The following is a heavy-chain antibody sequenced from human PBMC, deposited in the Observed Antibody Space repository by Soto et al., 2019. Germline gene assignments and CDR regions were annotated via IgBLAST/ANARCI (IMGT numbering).Heavy chain of an antibody. CDR1: CYTFTSDG. J-gene: IGHJ5*02. D-gene: IGHD6-13*01. Sequence: QVQLVQSGAEVKKPGASVKVSCKASCYTFTSDGISWVRQAPGQGRQWMGWISAYNGNTNYAQKLQGRVSMTTDTSKSTAYMEMRSLRSDDAAVYYCARGEVSGSSWAWENWCDPWGQGTLVTVSS. V-gene: IGHV1-18*01. CDR3: ARGEVSGSSWAWENWCDP. CDR2: ISAYNGNT.